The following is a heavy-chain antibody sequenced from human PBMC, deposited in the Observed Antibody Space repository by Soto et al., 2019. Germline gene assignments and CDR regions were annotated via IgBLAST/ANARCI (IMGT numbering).Heavy chain of an antibody. CDR1: GYTFTGYY. D-gene: IGHD6-13*01. CDR3: ARGTQGYSSTSYYYDSFDI. V-gene: IGHV1-2*02. CDR2: INPNSGVT. Sequence: ASVKVSCKASGYTFTGYYIHWVRQAPGQGLEWMGWINPNSGVTNYAQKFQGRVTMTRDTSISTAYMELSRLRSDDTAVYYCARGTQGYSSTSYYYDSFDIWGQGTMVTVSS. J-gene: IGHJ3*02.